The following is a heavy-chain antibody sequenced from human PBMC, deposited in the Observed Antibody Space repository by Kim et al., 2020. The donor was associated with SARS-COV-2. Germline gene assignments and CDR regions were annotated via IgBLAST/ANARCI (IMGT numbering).Heavy chain of an antibody. CDR1: GFTFSSYA. CDR2: ISGSGGST. V-gene: IGHV3-23*01. D-gene: IGHD2-15*01. Sequence: GGSLRLSCAASGFTFSSYAMSWVRQAPGKGLEWVSAISGSGGSTYYADSVKGRFTISRDNSKNTLYLQMNSLRAEDTAVYYCAKDQGYGGNWTGVPRGYYYYGMDVWGQGTTVTVSS. CDR3: AKDQGYGGNWTGVPRGYYYYGMDV. J-gene: IGHJ6*02.